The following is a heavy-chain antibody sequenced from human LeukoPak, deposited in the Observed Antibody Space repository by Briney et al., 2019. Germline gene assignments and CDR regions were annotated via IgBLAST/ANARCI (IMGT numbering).Heavy chain of an antibody. V-gene: IGHV3-7*01. CDR3: AREIRGDY. CDR1: GFNFSSYW. Sequence: GGALRLSCAASGFNFSSYWMSWVRQAPGKGLEWVANIKQDGSEEYYVDSVKGRFTISRDNAKNSLYLQMNSLRAEDTAVYYCAREIRGDYWGQGTLVTVSS. CDR2: IKQDGSEE. J-gene: IGHJ4*02.